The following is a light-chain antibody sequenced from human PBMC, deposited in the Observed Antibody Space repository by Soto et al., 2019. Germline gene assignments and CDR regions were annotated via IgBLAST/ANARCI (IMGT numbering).Light chain of an antibody. CDR1: SSNIGSNY. CDR2: RNN. J-gene: IGLJ7*01. Sequence: QSVLTQPPSASGTPGQRVTISCSGSSSNIGSNYVYWYQQLSGTAPKLLIYRNNQRPSGVPDRFSGSKSGTSASLAISGLRSEDEADYYCAAWGDSLSASVFGGGTQLTVL. CDR3: AAWGDSLSASV. V-gene: IGLV1-47*01.